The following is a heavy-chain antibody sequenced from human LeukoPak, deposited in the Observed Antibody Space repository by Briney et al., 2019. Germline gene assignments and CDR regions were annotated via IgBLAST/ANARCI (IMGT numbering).Heavy chain of an antibody. J-gene: IGHJ4*02. Sequence: PGGSLRLSCAASGPTFSNYAMSWFRQSPGKGLEWVSGITSGFTPHYAGSVKGRFTISRDNSKKTFHLQMNSLRAEDTAVYYCAKDYSDSRVGDVFFEYWGQGTLVTVSS. V-gene: IGHV3-23*01. D-gene: IGHD1-26*01. CDR1: GPTFSNYA. CDR3: AKDYSDSRVGDVFFEY. CDR2: ITSGFTP.